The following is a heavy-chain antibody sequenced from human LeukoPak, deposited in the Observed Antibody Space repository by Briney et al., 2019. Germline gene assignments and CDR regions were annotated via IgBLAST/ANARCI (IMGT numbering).Heavy chain of an antibody. J-gene: IGHJ5*02. CDR2: IYYSGST. V-gene: IGHV4-30-4*01. CDR1: GVSISSGDYY. Sequence: SSETLSLTCTVSGVSISSGDYYWSWIRQPPGKGLEWIGYIYYSGSTYYNPSLKSRVTISVDTSKDQFSLKLSSVTAADTAVYYCAREPLGLGTFDPWGQGTLVTVSS. D-gene: IGHD1-7*01. CDR3: AREPLGLGTFDP.